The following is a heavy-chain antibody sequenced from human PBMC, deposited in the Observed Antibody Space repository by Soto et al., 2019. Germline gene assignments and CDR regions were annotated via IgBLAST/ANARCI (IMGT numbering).Heavy chain of an antibody. V-gene: IGHV3-23*01. CDR2: ISGSGGST. CDR1: GFTFSSYA. J-gene: IGHJ4*02. CDR3: AKMSGSLGFADY. D-gene: IGHD3-3*01. Sequence: GGSLRLSCAASGFTFSSYAMSWVRQAPGKGLEWVSAISGSGGSTYYADTVKGRFTISRDSSKNTLYLQMTSLRAEDTAFYYCAKMSGSLGFADYWGQGTLVTVSS.